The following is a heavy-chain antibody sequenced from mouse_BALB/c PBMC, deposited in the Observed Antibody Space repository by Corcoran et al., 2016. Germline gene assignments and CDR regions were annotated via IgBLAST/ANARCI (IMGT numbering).Heavy chain of an antibody. J-gene: IGHJ1*01. CDR1: GFNIKDTH. CDR3: ARWDWDFDV. CDR2: IDPANGNT. V-gene: IGHV14-3*02. Sequence: EVQLQQSGAELVKPGASVMLSYTASGFNIKDTHKHWVKQRSEQGLEWIGRIDPANGNTKYDPKFQGKATITADTSSNTAYLQLSSLTSEDTAVYYCARWDWDFDVWGAGTTVTVSS.